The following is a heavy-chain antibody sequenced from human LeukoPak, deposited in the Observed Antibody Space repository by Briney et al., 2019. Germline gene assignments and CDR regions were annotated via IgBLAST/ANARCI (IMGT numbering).Heavy chain of an antibody. CDR3: AKSGTISALNWFDP. CDR1: GFTFSSYG. V-gene: IGHV3-30*02. Sequence: GGSLRLSCAASGFTFSSYGMHWVRQAPGKGLEWVAFIRYDGSNKYYADSVKGRFTISRDNSKNTLYLQMNSLRAEDTAVYYCAKSGTISALNWFDPWGQGTLVTVSS. J-gene: IGHJ5*02. D-gene: IGHD1-1*01. CDR2: IRYDGSNK.